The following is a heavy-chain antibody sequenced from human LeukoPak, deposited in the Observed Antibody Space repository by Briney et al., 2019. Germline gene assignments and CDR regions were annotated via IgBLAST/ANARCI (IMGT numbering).Heavy chain of an antibody. D-gene: IGHD3-16*01. CDR2: IYYSGST. V-gene: IGHV4-59*01. CDR3: ARDYEEAFDY. Sequence: SETLSLTCTVSGGSIRSYYWSWIRQPPGKGLEWIGYIYYSGSTNYNPSLKSRVTISVDTSKNQFSLKLSSVTAADTAVYYCARDYEEAFDYWGQGTLVTVSS. J-gene: IGHJ4*02. CDR1: GGSIRSYY.